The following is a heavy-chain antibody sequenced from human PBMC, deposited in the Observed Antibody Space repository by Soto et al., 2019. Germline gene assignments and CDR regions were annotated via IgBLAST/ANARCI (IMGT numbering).Heavy chain of an antibody. CDR3: ARDPVSDKNGFHKGGAL. Sequence: QVQLVESGGGVVQPGMSQRLSCAASGFTVSNYGMHWVRQAPGKGLEWVAVISDDGNRIWYVDSVQGRVTISRDKSKSTLYLQMDSLRAEDTAVYVCARDPVSDKNGFHKGGALWGQGTLVTVSS. CDR2: ISDDGNRI. V-gene: IGHV3-30*03. D-gene: IGHD3-16*01. J-gene: IGHJ4*02. CDR1: GFTVSNYG.